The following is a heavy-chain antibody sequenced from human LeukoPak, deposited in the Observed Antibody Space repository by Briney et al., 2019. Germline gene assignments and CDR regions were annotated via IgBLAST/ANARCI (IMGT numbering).Heavy chain of an antibody. Sequence: PGGSLRLSCAASGFTFSNYWMGWIRQAPAKGLEWVANIKQDGSERYYVDSVKGRFTISRDNAKNSLYLQMNSLRVEDTAVYYCARDINYGDYPWGQGTLVTVSS. CDR1: GFTFSNYW. J-gene: IGHJ5*02. CDR3: ARDINYGDYP. D-gene: IGHD4-17*01. CDR2: IKQDGSER. V-gene: IGHV3-7*01.